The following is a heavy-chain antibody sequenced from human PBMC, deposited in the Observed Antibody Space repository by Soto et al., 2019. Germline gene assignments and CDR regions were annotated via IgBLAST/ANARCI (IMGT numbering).Heavy chain of an antibody. CDR3: AKSRYSDSSGDFYDY. Sequence: GGSLRLSXAASAFTFNNYAMSWVRQAPGKGLEWVSGIGGSGRTTYYADSVKGRFTISRDNSNNTLFLQMNSLRAEDTAVYYCAKSRYSDSSGDFYDYWGQGTLVTVSS. J-gene: IGHJ4*02. CDR1: AFTFNNYA. CDR2: IGGSGRTT. V-gene: IGHV3-23*01. D-gene: IGHD3-22*01.